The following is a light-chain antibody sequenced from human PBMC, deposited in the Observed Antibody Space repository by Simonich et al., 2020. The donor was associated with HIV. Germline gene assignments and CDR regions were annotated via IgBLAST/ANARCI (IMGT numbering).Light chain of an antibody. CDR1: SSNIGAGSY. CDR3: QSYDSSLSGVV. Sequence: VLTQLPSVSVAPGQRVTISCTGISSNIGAGSYVHLYYQLPGTAPKLLIYGNNNRPYGVPDRFSGSKSGTSASLAITGLQAEDEADYYFQSYDSSLSGVVFGGGTKLTVL. J-gene: IGLJ2*01. V-gene: IGLV1-40*01. CDR2: GNN.